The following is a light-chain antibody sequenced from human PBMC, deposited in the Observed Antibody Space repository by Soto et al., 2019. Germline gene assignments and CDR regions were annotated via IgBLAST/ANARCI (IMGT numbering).Light chain of an antibody. J-gene: IGKJ5*01. V-gene: IGKV1-5*01. CDR2: DAS. Sequence: DIQMTQSPSTLSASVGDRVTITCRASQSISRWLAWHQQKPGKAPKLLIYDASSLESGVPSRFSGSGSGTEFTLTISSLQPDDFATYYCQQYNYFRTFGQGTRLE. CDR1: QSISRW. CDR3: QQYNYFRT.